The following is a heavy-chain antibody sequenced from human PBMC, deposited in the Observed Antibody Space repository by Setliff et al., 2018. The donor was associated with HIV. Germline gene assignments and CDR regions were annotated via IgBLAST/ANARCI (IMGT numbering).Heavy chain of an antibody. Sequence: GGSLRLSCVASGFTFNNAWMNWVRQAPGKGLEWLGRIKKSSDGGKTDYAGSVKGRFTISRDNAKNTLYLQMNGLRAEDTAVYYCVRGIVGASVFNYWGQGTQVTVSS. V-gene: IGHV3-74*01. D-gene: IGHD1-26*01. CDR1: GFTFNNAW. CDR3: VRGIVGASVFNY. J-gene: IGHJ4*02. CDR2: IKKSSDGGKT.